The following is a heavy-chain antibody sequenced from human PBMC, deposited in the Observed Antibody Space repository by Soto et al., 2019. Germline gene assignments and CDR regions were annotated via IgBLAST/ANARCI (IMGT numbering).Heavy chain of an antibody. V-gene: IGHV4-4*02. CDR1: GASIISSNW. CDR2: IFHSGTT. J-gene: IGHJ3*01. Sequence: QVQLQESGPGLVKPSGTLSLTCAVSGASIISSNWWSWVRQPPGKGLEWIGEIFHSGTTNYSPSLKRRVTLSLDNSRTQFSRNLFSVTAADTAVYSWARRGPGATTLPTGAAFEFWGQGTMVTVSS. CDR3: ARRGPGATTLPTGAAFEF. D-gene: IGHD1-1*01.